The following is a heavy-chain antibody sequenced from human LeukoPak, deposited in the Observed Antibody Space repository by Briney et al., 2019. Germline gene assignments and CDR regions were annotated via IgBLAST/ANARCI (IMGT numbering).Heavy chain of an antibody. CDR1: GGSISSGSHH. V-gene: IGHV4-39*01. CDR3: VRNDGRSGGTMGALDS. CDR2: IYYSRTT. Sequence: PSETVSLTCTVSGGSISSGSHHWRRFPQSPGKGLEWIGSIYYSRTTYYNPSLNSRVTISVVTSKNQSSLQLNSVTAADTAVYYCVRNDGRSGGTMGALDSWGQGSLATVSS. D-gene: IGHD4-23*01. J-gene: IGHJ4*02.